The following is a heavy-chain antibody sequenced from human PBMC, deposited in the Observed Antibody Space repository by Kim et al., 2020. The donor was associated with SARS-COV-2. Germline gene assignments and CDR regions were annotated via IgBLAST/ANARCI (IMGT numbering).Heavy chain of an antibody. CDR3: ATVTRSGYYYGSGSYYNVRIFRWFDP. Sequence: ASVKVSCKVSGYTLTELSMHWVRQAPGKGLEWMGGFDPEDGETIYAQKFQGRVTMTEDTSTDTAYMELSSLRSEDTAVYYCATVTRSGYYYGSGSYYNVRIFRWFDPWGQGTLVTVSS. CDR2: FDPEDGET. CDR1: GYTLTELS. J-gene: IGHJ5*02. D-gene: IGHD3-10*01. V-gene: IGHV1-24*01.